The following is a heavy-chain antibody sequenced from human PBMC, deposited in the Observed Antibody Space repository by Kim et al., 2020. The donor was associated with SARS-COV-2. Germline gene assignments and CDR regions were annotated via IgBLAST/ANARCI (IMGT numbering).Heavy chain of an antibody. Sequence: GGSLRLSCAASGFTFSSCVMHWVRQAPGKGLEWVAVIWYDGSNKYYADSVKGRFTISRDNSKNTLYLQMNSLRAEDTAVYYCARGREYDYVWGSYRLPYFDYWGQATLVTVSS. CDR3: ARGREYDYVWGSYRLPYFDY. D-gene: IGHD3-16*02. CDR2: IWYDGSNK. V-gene: IGHV3-33*01. J-gene: IGHJ4*02. CDR1: GFTFSSCV.